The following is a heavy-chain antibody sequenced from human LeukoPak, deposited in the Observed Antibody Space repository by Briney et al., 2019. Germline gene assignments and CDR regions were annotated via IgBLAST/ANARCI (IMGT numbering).Heavy chain of an antibody. Sequence: GGSLRLSCAASGFTFSRYEMNWVRQAPGKGLEWVAVMSFDGSDEYYADSVKGRFTISRDNSRNTLYLQMNSLRAEDTAVYSCAKEGSSWSAYFDFWDQGTLVTVSS. CDR3: AKEGSSWSAYFDF. J-gene: IGHJ4*02. CDR2: MSFDGSDE. V-gene: IGHV3-30*18. CDR1: GFTFSRYE. D-gene: IGHD6-13*01.